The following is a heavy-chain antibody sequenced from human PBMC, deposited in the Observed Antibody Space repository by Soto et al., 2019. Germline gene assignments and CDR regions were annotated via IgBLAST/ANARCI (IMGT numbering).Heavy chain of an antibody. CDR2: ISAYNGNT. V-gene: IGHV1-18*01. CDR3: ARDRDILTGYYYYYGMDV. J-gene: IGHJ6*02. Sequence: GASVKVSCKASGYTFTSYGISWVRQAPGQGLEWMGWISAYNGNTNYAQKLQGRVTMTTDTSTSTAYMELRSLRSDDTVVYYCARDRDILTGYYYYYGMDVWGQGTTVTVSS. CDR1: GYTFTSYG. D-gene: IGHD3-9*01.